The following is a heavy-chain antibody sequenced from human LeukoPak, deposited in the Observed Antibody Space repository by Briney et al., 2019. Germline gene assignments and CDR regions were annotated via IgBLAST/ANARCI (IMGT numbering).Heavy chain of an antibody. Sequence: PGGSLRLSCATSGFTVSSNYMSWVRQAPGKGLEWVSVTYDSGTTYYADSVKGRFLIFRDTSKNTVDLQMNSLRVEDTAVYYCARDHYGDYCFDSWGQGILVTVSS. CDR1: GFTVSSNY. D-gene: IGHD3-10*01. V-gene: IGHV3-53*01. CDR3: ARDHYGDYCFDS. CDR2: TYDSGTT. J-gene: IGHJ5*01.